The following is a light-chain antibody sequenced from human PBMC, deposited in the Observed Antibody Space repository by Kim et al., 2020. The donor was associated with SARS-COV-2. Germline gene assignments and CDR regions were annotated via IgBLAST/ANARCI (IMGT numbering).Light chain of an antibody. CDR1: EDISNS. V-gene: IGKV1-27*01. J-gene: IGKJ3*01. Sequence: ASVGDGVTITCRASEDISNSLAWYQQKPGKVPQLLIYSASALQSGVPSRFSGSGSGTDFTLTISSLQPEDVATYYCHKYDSTPFTFGPGTKVDIK. CDR3: HKYDSTPFT. CDR2: SAS.